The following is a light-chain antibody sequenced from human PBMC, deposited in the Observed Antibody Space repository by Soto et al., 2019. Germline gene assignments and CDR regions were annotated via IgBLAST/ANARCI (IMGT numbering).Light chain of an antibody. CDR2: KTS. CDR1: QSINSW. V-gene: IGKV1-5*03. J-gene: IGKJ1*01. Sequence: DIQMTQSPSTLSASVGDRVTITCRASQSINSWLAWYQQKPGKAPKLLIYKTSDLQSGVPSRFSGSGSGTEFTLTISGLQPDDFATYYCQQYNSYSWTFGQGTKVEIK. CDR3: QQYNSYSWT.